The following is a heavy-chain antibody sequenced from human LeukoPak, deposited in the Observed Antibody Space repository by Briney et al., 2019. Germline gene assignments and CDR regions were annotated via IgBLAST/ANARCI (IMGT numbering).Heavy chain of an antibody. D-gene: IGHD7-27*01. CDR2: IYYSGST. J-gene: IGHJ6*03. CDR3: ARVEMGKQATYYYYYMDV. V-gene: IGHV4-31*03. Sequence: SETLSLTCTVSGGSISSGGYYWSWIRQHPGKGLEWIGYIYYSGSTYYNPSLKSRVTISVDTSKNQFSLKLSSVTAADTAVYYCARVEMGKQATYYYYYMDVWGKGTTVTVSS. CDR1: GGSISSGGYY.